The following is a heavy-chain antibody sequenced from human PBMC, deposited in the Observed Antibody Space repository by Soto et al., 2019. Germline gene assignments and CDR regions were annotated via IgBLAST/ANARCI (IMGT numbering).Heavy chain of an antibody. Sequence: ASVKVSCKASGYTFTSYCISWVRQAPGQGLEWMGWINVYNGNTNYAQKLQGRVTMTTDTSTSTAYLDLRSLRSDDTAVYFCARDTSLGKYDYWGEGTLVTVSS. CDR1: GYTFTSYC. D-gene: IGHD3-10*01. V-gene: IGHV1-18*01. CDR3: ARDTSLGKYDY. J-gene: IGHJ4*02. CDR2: INVYNGNT.